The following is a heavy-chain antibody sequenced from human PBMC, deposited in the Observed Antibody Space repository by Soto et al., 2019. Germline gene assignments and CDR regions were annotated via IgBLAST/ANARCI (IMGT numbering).Heavy chain of an antibody. CDR1: GGSISSNNYY. Sequence: SETLSLTCTVSGGSISSNNYYWAWIRQPPGKGLEWIGSTSYDGFSYHNPSLKSRVTISIDTSKSHLSLKLTSVTATDTAVYYCGRHRRETGTYAQPLDYWGQGSLVTVSS. D-gene: IGHD1-1*01. CDR2: TSYDGFS. CDR3: GRHRRETGTYAQPLDY. J-gene: IGHJ4*02. V-gene: IGHV4-39*01.